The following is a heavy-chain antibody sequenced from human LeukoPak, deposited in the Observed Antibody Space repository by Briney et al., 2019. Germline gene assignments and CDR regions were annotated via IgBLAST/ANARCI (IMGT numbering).Heavy chain of an antibody. D-gene: IGHD2-2*01. V-gene: IGHV4-39*01. CDR1: GSSISSSPYY. CDR2: LYYRGST. Sequence: KSSETLSLTCTVSGSSISSSPYYWGWIRQPPGKGLEWIGPLYYRGSTYSNPSLNSRVTISLDTSKNQFSLRLRSVTAADTALYYCARHYLSDGILSTFDPWGQGTLVSVSS. J-gene: IGHJ5*02. CDR3: ARHYLSDGILSTFDP.